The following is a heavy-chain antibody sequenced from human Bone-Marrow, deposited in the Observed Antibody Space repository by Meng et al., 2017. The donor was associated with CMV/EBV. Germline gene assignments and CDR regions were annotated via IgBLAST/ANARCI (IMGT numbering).Heavy chain of an antibody. CDR3: ASQILGLVGAFDI. D-gene: IGHD6-6*01. Sequence: GESLKISCKGSGYRFTSNWIGWVRQVPGKGLEWMGIIYPGDSDTRYSPSFQGQVTISADKSISTAYVQWSSLKASDTAMYYCASQILGLVGAFDIWGQGTMVPVSS. CDR2: IYPGDSDT. V-gene: IGHV5-51*01. CDR1: GYRFTSNW. J-gene: IGHJ3*02.